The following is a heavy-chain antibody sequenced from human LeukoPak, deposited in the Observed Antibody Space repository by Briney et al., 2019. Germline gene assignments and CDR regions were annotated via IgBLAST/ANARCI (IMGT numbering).Heavy chain of an antibody. V-gene: IGHV5-51*01. CDR1: GYSFTSYW. Sequence: GESLKISCKGSGYSFTSYWIGWVRQMPGKGLEWMGIIYPGDSDTRYSPSFQGQVTISADKSISTAYLQWSSLKASDTAMYYCARRWELLELNDAFDIWGQGTMVTVSS. J-gene: IGHJ3*02. CDR2: IYPGDSDT. CDR3: ARRWELLELNDAFDI. D-gene: IGHD1-26*01.